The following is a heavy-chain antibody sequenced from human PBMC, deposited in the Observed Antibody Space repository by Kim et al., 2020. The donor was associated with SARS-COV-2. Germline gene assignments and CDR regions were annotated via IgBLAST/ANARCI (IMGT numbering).Heavy chain of an antibody. D-gene: IGHD6-13*01. CDR1: GDSVSNNRAA. Sequence: SQTLSLTCAISGDSVSNNRAAWHWIRQSPSRGPEWRGRTYYRSQWSYDYAVSVKSRITINPDTSKNQFSLHLNSVTTEDTAVYYCVRERAASGMGYWGQGTLVPVSS. V-gene: IGHV6-1*01. J-gene: IGHJ4*02. CDR2: TYYRSQWSY. CDR3: VRERAASGMGY.